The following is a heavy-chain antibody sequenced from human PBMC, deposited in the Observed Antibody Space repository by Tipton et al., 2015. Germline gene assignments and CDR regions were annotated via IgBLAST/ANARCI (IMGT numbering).Heavy chain of an antibody. J-gene: IGHJ4*02. CDR2: IYHSGTT. Sequence: TLSLTCAVFGYSISSGYYWGWIRQPPGKGLEWIGSIYHSGTTYSNPSLKSRVTISVDTSKNQFSLKLRSVTAADTAVYYCAGPRGMPAIFGLPWDYYFDYWGQGALVTVSS. D-gene: IGHD3-3*01. CDR1: GYSISSGYY. CDR3: AGPRGMPAIFGLPWDYYFDY. V-gene: IGHV4-38-2*01.